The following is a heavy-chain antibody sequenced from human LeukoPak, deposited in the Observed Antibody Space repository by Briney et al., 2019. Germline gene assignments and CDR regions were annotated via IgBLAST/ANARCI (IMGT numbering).Heavy chain of an antibody. D-gene: IGHD5-18*01. CDR1: GYPFTGYY. CDR2: IIPIFGTA. CDR3: QRTKEYSYGPFFDY. V-gene: IGHV1-69*05. J-gene: IGHJ4*02. Sequence: SVKVSCKASGYPFTGYYVHWVRQAPGHGLEWMGGIIPIFGTANYAQKFQGRVTITTDESTSTAYMELSSLRSEDTAVYYCQRTKEYSYGPFFDYWGQGTLVTVSS.